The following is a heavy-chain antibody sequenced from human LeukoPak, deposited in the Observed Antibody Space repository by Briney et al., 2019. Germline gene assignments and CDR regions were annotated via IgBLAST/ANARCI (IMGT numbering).Heavy chain of an antibody. J-gene: IGHJ4*02. CDR2: ISRSGGIT. D-gene: IGHD3-10*01. CDR3: AKCAWFGDAPGGDY. CDR1: GFTFRTNA. Sequence: GGSLRLSCAASGFTFRTNAMSWVRQAPGKGLESVSAISRSGGITYYADSVKGRYAISSDNSKNTLYLQMNSLRAEDTALYYCAKCAWFGDAPGGDYWGQGTLVTVSS. V-gene: IGHV3-23*01.